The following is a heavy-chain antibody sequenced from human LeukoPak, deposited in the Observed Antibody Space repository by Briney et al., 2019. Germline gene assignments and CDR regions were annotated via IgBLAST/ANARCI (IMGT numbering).Heavy chain of an antibody. CDR2: ISAYNGNT. CDR1: GYTFTSYG. D-gene: IGHD6-13*01. J-gene: IGHJ4*02. CDR3: AREASPYSSPFDY. V-gene: IGHV1-18*01. Sequence: AASVKVSCRVSGYTFTSYGISWVRQPRGQGREWMGWISAYNGNTNYAQKFQGRVTMTTDTSTSTAYMELRSLRSDDTAVYYCAREASPYSSPFDYWGQGTLVTVSS.